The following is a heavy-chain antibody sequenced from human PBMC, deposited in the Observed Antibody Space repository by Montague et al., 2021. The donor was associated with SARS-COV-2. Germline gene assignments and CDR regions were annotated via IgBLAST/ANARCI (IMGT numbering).Heavy chain of an antibody. CDR2: ISPSGDYI. V-gene: IGHV3-21*01. CDR3: ARASWIVATVPDY. J-gene: IGHJ4*02. Sequence: SLRLSCAASGFSFSSYHMNWVRQAPGKGLEWVSSISPSGDYIYSADSLKSRFIISRDNAKNSLYLQMSSLRAEDTAIYYCARASWIVATVPDYWGQGTLVTVSS. D-gene: IGHD5-12*01. CDR1: GFSFSSYH.